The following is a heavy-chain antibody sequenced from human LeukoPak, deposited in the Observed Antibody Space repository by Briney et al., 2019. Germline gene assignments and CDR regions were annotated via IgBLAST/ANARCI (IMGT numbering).Heavy chain of an antibody. D-gene: IGHD5-24*01. Sequence: SETLSLTCTVSGGSIRSSSYYWGWIRQPPGKGLEWIGSIYYSGSTYFNPSLKSRVTISVDTSKNQFSLKLSSVTAADTAVFYCARDDRQSPDEEYGMDVWGQGTTVTVSS. CDR1: GGSIRSSSYY. CDR2: IYYSGST. V-gene: IGHV4-39*07. CDR3: ARDDRQSPDEEYGMDV. J-gene: IGHJ6*02.